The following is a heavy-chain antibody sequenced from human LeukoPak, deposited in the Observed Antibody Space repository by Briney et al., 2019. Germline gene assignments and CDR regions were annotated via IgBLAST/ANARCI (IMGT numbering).Heavy chain of an antibody. CDR1: GFTFGDYA. Sequence: PGGSLRLSCTASGFTFGDYALTWVRQAPGKGLEWVGFIRSKAYGGTTEYAASVKGRFTISRDDSKSIAYLQMNSLKTEDTAVYYCTRETTAYYWGQGTLVTVSS. CDR3: TRETTAYY. V-gene: IGHV3-49*04. CDR2: IRSKAYGGTT. D-gene: IGHD4-17*01. J-gene: IGHJ4*02.